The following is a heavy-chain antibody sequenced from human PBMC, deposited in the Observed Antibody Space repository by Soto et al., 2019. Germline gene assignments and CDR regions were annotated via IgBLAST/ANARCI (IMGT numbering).Heavy chain of an antibody. CDR2: FYYSQST. D-gene: IGHD4-17*01. V-gene: IGHV4-39*01. Sequence: QLQLQESGPELVKPSETLSLNCTVSGGSLTSNSYYWGWIRQPPGKGLEWIGSFYYSQSTYFNPSLKCRVTISVETSKNQYSLKLSAVTAADTAVDSCARRSTVTYDYWGQGIRVTVSS. J-gene: IGHJ4*02. CDR3: ARRSTVTYDY. CDR1: GGSLTSNSYY.